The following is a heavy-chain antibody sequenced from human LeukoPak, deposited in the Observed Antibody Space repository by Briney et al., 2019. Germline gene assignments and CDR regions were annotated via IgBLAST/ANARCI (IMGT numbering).Heavy chain of an antibody. V-gene: IGHV3-11*01. CDR1: GFTFSDYY. CDR3: AKYDFWRNAFDI. CDR2: ISSGDGPT. Sequence: GGSLRLSCAASGFTFSDYYMTWIRQAPGKGLERISYISSGDGPTYYADSVKGRFTISRDNAKNSLFLQMNSLRSEDTAVYYCAKYDFWRNAFDIWGQGTMVTVSS. J-gene: IGHJ3*02. D-gene: IGHD3-3*01.